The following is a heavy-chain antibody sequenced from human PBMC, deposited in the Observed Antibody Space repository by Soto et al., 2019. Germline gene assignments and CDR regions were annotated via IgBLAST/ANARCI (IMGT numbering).Heavy chain of an antibody. D-gene: IGHD3-10*01. Sequence: QVQLQESGPGLVKPSETLSLTCTVSGGSISSYYWSWIRQPPGKGLEWIGYIYYSGSTNYNPSLKSRVTTPVDTSKNQFSLKLSSVTAADTAVYYCARLWGWFGAYWGQGTLVTVSS. CDR3: ARLWGWFGAY. J-gene: IGHJ4*02. V-gene: IGHV4-59*08. CDR2: IYYSGST. CDR1: GGSISSYY.